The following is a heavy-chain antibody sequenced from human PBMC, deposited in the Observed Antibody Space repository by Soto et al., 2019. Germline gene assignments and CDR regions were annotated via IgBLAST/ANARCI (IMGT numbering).Heavy chain of an antibody. J-gene: IGHJ4*02. CDR1: GFTFSGYS. CDR2: ISSSSSYI. CDR3: VSVRRGYSGYETNYDY. V-gene: IGHV3-21*01. D-gene: IGHD5-12*01. Sequence: PGGSLRLSCAASGFTFSGYSMNWVRQAPGKGLEWVSSISSSSSYIYYADSVKGRFTISRDNAKNSLYLQMNSLRAEDTAVYYCVSVRRGYSGYETNYDYWGQGTLVTVSS.